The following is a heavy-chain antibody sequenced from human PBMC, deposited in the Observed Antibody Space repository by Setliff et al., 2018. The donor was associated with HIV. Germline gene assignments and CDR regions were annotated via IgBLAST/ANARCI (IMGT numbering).Heavy chain of an antibody. D-gene: IGHD5-12*01. CDR2: ISSNGGST. V-gene: IGHV3-64*01. CDR3: PRASGYAGFFYFDY. CDR1: GFTFSSYA. Sequence: CVTSGFTFSSYAMHWVRQAPGKGLEYVSAISSNGGSTYYANSVKGRFTISRDNSKNTLYLQMGSLRAEDMAVYYCPRASGYAGFFYFDYWGQGTLVTVSS. J-gene: IGHJ4*02.